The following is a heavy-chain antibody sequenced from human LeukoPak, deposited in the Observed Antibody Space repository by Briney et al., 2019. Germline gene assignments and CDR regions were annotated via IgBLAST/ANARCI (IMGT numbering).Heavy chain of an antibody. CDR1: GGTFSGYA. Sequence: EASVKVSCKASGGTFSGYAISWVRQAPGQGLEWMGRIIPILGIANYAQKFQGRVTITADKSMSTAYMELSSLRSEDTAVYYCARTYCSSTSCYVKATYFDYWGQGTLVTVSS. J-gene: IGHJ4*02. CDR2: IIPILGIA. V-gene: IGHV1-69*04. CDR3: ARTYCSSTSCYVKATYFDY. D-gene: IGHD2-2*01.